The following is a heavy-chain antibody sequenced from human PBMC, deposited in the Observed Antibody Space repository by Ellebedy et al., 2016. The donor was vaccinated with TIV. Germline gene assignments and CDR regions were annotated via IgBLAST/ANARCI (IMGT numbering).Heavy chain of an antibody. CDR3: AREDWGAYDP. CDR1: GFIFSSYW. D-gene: IGHD3/OR15-3a*01. Sequence: GESLKISCGASGFIFSSYWMSWVRQAPGKGLEWVANINQYGSGKNYVDSVKGRFTISRDNARNSVYLQMNSLRAEDTAVYYCAREDWGAYDPWGQGTLVTVSS. V-gene: IGHV3-7*03. J-gene: IGHJ5*01. CDR2: INQYGSGK.